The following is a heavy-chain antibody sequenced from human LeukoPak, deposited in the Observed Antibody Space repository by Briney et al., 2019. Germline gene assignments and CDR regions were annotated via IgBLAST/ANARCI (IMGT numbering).Heavy chain of an antibody. V-gene: IGHV1-69*13. Sequence: ASVKVSCKASGGTFSSYAISWVRQAPGQGLEWMGGIIPIFGTANYAQKFQGRVTITADESTSTAYMELSSLRSEDTAVYYCASEGSIYSGSYYYWGQGTLVTVFS. CDR2: IIPIFGTA. D-gene: IGHD1-26*01. CDR3: ASEGSIYSGSYYY. CDR1: GGTFSSYA. J-gene: IGHJ4*02.